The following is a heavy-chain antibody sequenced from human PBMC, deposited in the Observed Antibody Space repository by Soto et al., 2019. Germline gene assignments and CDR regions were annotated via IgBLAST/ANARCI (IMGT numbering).Heavy chain of an antibody. Sequence: GGSLRLSCAASGFTVSSNYMSWVRQAPGKGLEWVSVIYSGGSTYYADSVKGRFTISRDNSKNTLYLQMNSLRAEDTAVYYCARDLGSSGWAGVDYWGQGTLVPVSS. CDR2: IYSGGST. J-gene: IGHJ4*02. V-gene: IGHV3-53*01. CDR3: ARDLGSSGWAGVDY. D-gene: IGHD6-19*01. CDR1: GFTVSSNY.